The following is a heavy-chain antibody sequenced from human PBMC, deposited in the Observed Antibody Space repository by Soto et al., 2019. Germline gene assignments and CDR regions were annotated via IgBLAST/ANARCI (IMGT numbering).Heavy chain of an antibody. D-gene: IGHD3-22*01. V-gene: IGHV4-39*01. CDR2: ISYSGST. J-gene: IGHJ5*02. CDR3: ARRSYYYDSSGYRSNLFDL. Sequence: PSETLSLTCTVSGGSISSGSYYWGWIRQPPGKGLEWIGSISYSGSTYYNPSLKSRVTISVDTSENQFSLKLNSVTAADTAVYYCARRSYYYDSSGYRSNLFDLWGEGTLVTVSS. CDR1: GGSISSGSYY.